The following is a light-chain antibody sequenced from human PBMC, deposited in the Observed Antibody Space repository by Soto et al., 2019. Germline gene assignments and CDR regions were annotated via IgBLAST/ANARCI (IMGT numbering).Light chain of an antibody. CDR3: QRYGSSPT. Sequence: EIALTQSPGTLSLSTGERATLSSSSSHSVSSSYLAWYQQKPGQAPRLLMYDVSSTATGIPDRFSGSWSGTYFTLTISRLEHEDFAVYYCQRYGSSPTFGQGTKVEIK. CDR1: HSVSSSY. V-gene: IGKV3-20*01. CDR2: DVS. J-gene: IGKJ1*01.